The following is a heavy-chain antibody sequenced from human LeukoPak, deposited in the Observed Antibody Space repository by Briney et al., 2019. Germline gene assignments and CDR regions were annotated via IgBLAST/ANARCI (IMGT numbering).Heavy chain of an antibody. J-gene: IGHJ4*02. V-gene: IGHV4-34*01. Sequence: MASETLSLTCAVYGGSFSGYYWSWIRQPPGKGLEWIGEINHSGSTNYNPSLKSRVTISVDTSKNQFSLQLNSVTPEDTAVYYCARDGPVAGGFDYWGQGTLVTVSS. D-gene: IGHD6-19*01. CDR1: GGSFSGYY. CDR2: INHSGST. CDR3: ARDGPVAGGFDY.